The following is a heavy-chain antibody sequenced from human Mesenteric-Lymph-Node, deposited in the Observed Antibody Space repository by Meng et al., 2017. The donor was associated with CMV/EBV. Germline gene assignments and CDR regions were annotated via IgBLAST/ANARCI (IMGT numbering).Heavy chain of an antibody. CDR1: GFSFGTYA. CDR2: IYSGGSST. D-gene: IGHD3-10*01. Sequence: GESLKISCAASGFSFGTYAMTWVRQAPGKGLEWVSVIYSGGSSTYYADSVKGRFTISRDNSKNTLYLQMNSLRAEDTAVYYCAIEDIRGAALFDIWGQGTMVTVSS. J-gene: IGHJ3*02. V-gene: IGHV3-23*03. CDR3: AIEDIRGAALFDI.